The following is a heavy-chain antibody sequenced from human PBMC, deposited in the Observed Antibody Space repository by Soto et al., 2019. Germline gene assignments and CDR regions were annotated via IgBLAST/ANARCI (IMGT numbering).Heavy chain of an antibody. CDR3: ARRGDYYYYYYMDV. CDR1: GGSFSGYY. J-gene: IGHJ6*03. V-gene: IGHV4-34*01. CDR2: INHSGST. D-gene: IGHD3-10*01. Sequence: ETLSLTCAVYGGSFSGYYWSWIRQPPGKGLEWIGEINHSGSTNYNPSLKSRVTISVDTSKNQFSLKLSSVTAADTAVYYCARRGDYYYYYYMDVWGKGTTVTVSS.